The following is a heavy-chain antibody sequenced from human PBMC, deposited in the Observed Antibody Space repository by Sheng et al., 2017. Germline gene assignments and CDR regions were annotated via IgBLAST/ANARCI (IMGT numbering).Heavy chain of an antibody. Sequence: EVQLVESGGGLVKPGGSLRLSCAASGFTFSSYSMNWVRQAPGKGLEWVSSISSSSSYIYYADSVKGRFTISRDNAKNSLYLQMNSLRAEDTAVYYCAREARIVGAFDIWGQGTMVTVSS. J-gene: IGHJ3*02. V-gene: IGHV3-21*01. CDR2: ISSSSSYI. D-gene: IGHD1-26*01. CDR1: GFTFSSYS. CDR3: AREARIVGAFDI.